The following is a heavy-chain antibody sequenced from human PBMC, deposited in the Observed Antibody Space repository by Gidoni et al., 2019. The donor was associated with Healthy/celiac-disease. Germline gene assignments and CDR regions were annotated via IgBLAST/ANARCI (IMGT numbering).Heavy chain of an antibody. J-gene: IGHJ5*02. CDR3: ARADYGDYVRSYNWFDP. V-gene: IGHV1-8*01. CDR1: GYTFTSYD. CDR2: MNPNSGNP. Sequence: QVQLVQSGAEVQKPGASVKVSCKASGYTFTSYDINWVRQATRQGLEWMGWMNPNSGNPGYAQKFQGRVTMTRNTSISTAYMELSSLRSEDTAVYYWARADYGDYVRSYNWFDPWGQGTLVTVSS. D-gene: IGHD4-17*01.